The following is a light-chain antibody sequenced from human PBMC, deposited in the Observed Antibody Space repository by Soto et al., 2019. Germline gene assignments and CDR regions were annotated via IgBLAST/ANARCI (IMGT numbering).Light chain of an antibody. CDR1: QTISSW. J-gene: IGKJ1*01. CDR2: KAS. CDR3: QQYNSYPWT. V-gene: IGKV1-5*03. Sequence: DIEITQSPSTLSASVGDRVTITCRASQTISSWLAWYQQKPGKAPKLLIYKASTLKSGVPSRFSGSGSGTEFTLTISSLQPDDFATYYCQQYNSYPWTFGQGTKVDNK.